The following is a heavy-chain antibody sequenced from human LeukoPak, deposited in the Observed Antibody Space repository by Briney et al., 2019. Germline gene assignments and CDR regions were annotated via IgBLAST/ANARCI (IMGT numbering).Heavy chain of an antibody. CDR1: GYTFTSYG. J-gene: IGHJ4*02. D-gene: IGHD2-15*01. CDR2: ISGGNGNT. V-gene: IGHV1-18*01. CDR3: ARDLPLGSMGGSAFDL. Sequence: EASVKVSCKASGYTFTSYGISWVRQAPGQGLEWMGWISGGNGNTDYPQTLQDRFTMTTDTSTNTAYMELRNLRSDDTAVYYCARDLPLGSMGGSAFDLWGQGTLVIVSS.